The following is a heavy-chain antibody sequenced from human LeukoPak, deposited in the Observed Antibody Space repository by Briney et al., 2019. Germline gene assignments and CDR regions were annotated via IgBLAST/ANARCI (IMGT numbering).Heavy chain of an antibody. CDR2: ISGSGRTT. CDR3: AKNVVVKRYFDY. D-gene: IGHD2-15*01. Sequence: GGSLRLSCAASGSTFSNHAMSWVRQAPGKGLQWVSVISGSGRTTEYADSVKGRFTISRDNSKNTLSLQMNSLRVEDTAIYYCAKNVVVKRYFDYWGQGTLITVSS. V-gene: IGHV3-23*01. J-gene: IGHJ4*02. CDR1: GSTFSNHA.